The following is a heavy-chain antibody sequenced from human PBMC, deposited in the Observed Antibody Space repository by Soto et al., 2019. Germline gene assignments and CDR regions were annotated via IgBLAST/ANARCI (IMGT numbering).Heavy chain of an antibody. V-gene: IGHV3-30*18. Sequence: QVQLVASGGGVVQPGSSLRLSCAASGLTFIRYGRHWVRQAPGNGLEWVAIKPYDGSIEYYADSVKGRFTVSRYNCKNTLYLPMNKLRAEDTAIYYCAKARGTWPYCFDHWGPGTLVTVS. CDR2: KPYDGSIE. CDR1: GLTFIRYG. CDR3: AKARGTWPYCFDH. J-gene: IGHJ4*02.